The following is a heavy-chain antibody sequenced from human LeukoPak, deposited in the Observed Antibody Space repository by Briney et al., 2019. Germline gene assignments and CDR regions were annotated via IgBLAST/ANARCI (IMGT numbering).Heavy chain of an antibody. CDR3: ATDRVYRSSGRSWGFFDY. V-gene: IGHV1-24*01. Sequence: ASVKVSCKISEYSLSDLSIHWVREAPGEGREWMGGFDSENNKMVYSQKLQGRVTMTEDTSADTAYMELTSLRSEDTAVYFCATDRVYRSSGRSWGFFDYWGQGTLVIVSS. J-gene: IGHJ4*02. CDR2: FDSENNKM. D-gene: IGHD6-19*01. CDR1: EYSLSDLS.